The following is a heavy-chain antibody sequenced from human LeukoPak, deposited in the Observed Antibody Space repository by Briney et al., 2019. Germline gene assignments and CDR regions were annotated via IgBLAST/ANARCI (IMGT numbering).Heavy chain of an antibody. J-gene: IGHJ6*02. V-gene: IGHV1-2*02. D-gene: IGHD6-13*01. CDR3: AREVSSSWYYYYGMDV. CDR1: GYTFTGYY. CDR2: INPNSGGT. Sequence: ASVKVSCKASGYTFTGYYMHWVQQAPGQGLEWMGWINPNSGGTNYAQKFQGRVTMTRDTSISTAYMELSRLRSDDTAVYYCAREVSSSWYYYYGMDVWGQGTTVTVSS.